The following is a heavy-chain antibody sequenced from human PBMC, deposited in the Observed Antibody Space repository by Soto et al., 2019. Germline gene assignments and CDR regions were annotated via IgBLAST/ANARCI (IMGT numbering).Heavy chain of an antibody. CDR3: ARSVLIDLGSFYFDS. D-gene: IGHD1-26*01. J-gene: IGHJ4*02. V-gene: IGHV3-66*01. CDR2: IYSGGST. Sequence: GGSLRLSCAASGFTVSSNYMSWVRQAPGKGLEWVSVIYSGGSTYYADSVKGRFTISRDNSKNTLYLQMNSLIAEDPAVYYCARSVLIDLGSFYFDSWGQGPLVTVSS. CDR1: GFTVSSNY.